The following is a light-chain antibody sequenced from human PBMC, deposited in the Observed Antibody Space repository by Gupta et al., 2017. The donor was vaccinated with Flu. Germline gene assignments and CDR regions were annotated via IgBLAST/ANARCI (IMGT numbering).Light chain of an antibody. CDR3: QQQDCTIKT. J-gene: IGKJ1*01. Sequence: DIVMTQSPDSLAVSLGEKATINCKSSQSSWYSSNNKNYLAWYQQKPGQPPKLLIYWASTRESGVPDRFSGSGSGTDFTLSISSLQAEDVAVYYCQQQDCTIKTFGQGTKVEIK. CDR2: WAS. V-gene: IGKV4-1*01. CDR1: QSSWYSSNNKNY.